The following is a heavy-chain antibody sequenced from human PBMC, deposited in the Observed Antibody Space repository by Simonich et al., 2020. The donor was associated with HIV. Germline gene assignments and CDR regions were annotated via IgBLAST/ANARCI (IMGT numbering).Heavy chain of an antibody. D-gene: IGHD2-2*01. V-gene: IGHV4-34*01. J-gene: IGHJ4*02. CDR1: GGSFSGYY. CDR3: ARGFYQRLYYFDY. Sequence: QVQLQQWGAGLLKPSETLSLTCAVYGGSFSGYYWSWIRPPPGKGLEWIGAINHSGSTNYNPSLKSRVTISVDTSKNQVSLKLSSVTAADTAVYYCARGFYQRLYYFDYWGQGTLVTVSS. CDR2: INHSGST.